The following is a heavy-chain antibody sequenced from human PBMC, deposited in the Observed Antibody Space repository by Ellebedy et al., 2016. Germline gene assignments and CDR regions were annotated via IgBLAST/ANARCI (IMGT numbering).Heavy chain of an antibody. D-gene: IGHD3-22*01. CDR3: ARHPLPLYYDSSGYYYDY. CDR1: GGSISSSSYN. Sequence: SETLSLTCTVSGGSISSSSYNWGWIRQPPGKGLEWIGSIYYSGSTYYNPSLKSRVTISVDTSKNQFSLKLSSVTAADTAVYYCARHPLPLYYDSSGYYYDYWGQGTLVTVSS. J-gene: IGHJ4*02. V-gene: IGHV4-39*01. CDR2: IYYSGST.